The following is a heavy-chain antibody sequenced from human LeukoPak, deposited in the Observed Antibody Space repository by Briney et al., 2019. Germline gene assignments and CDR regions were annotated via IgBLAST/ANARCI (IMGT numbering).Heavy chain of an antibody. Sequence: GGSLTLSCAASGFNFNSYGMNWVRQAPGKGLEWLSYIGVRSTTKHYADSVQGRFTISRDNAKNSLYLQMNSLRDEDTAVYFCARERRPANYGTATFDYWGQGTLVTVSS. V-gene: IGHV3-48*02. J-gene: IGHJ4*02. CDR1: GFNFNSYG. D-gene: IGHD3-10*01. CDR3: ARERRPANYGTATFDY. CDR2: IGVRSTTK.